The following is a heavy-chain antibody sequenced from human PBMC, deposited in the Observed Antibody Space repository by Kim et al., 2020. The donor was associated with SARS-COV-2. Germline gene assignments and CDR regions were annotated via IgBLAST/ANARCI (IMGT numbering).Heavy chain of an antibody. D-gene: IGHD6-6*01. J-gene: IGHJ6*02. V-gene: IGHV3-21*01. CDR3: AKDSSSGYYYYYGMDV. Sequence: SGKVRITITRDNAKNSLYLQMNSLRAEDTAVYYCAKDSSSGYYYYYGMDVWGQGTTVTVSS.